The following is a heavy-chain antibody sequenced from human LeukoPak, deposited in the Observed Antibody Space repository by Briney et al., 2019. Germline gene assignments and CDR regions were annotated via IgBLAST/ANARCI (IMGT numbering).Heavy chain of an antibody. Sequence: KASETLSLTCTVSGGSISSYYWSWIRQPAGKGLEWIGRIYTSGSTNYNPSLKSRVTMSVDTSKTQFSLKLSSVTAADTAVYYCARARSFKGGYYFDYWGQGTLVTVSS. V-gene: IGHV4-4*07. CDR1: GGSISSYY. CDR3: ARARSFKGGYYFDY. J-gene: IGHJ4*02. CDR2: IYTSGST. D-gene: IGHD2-15*01.